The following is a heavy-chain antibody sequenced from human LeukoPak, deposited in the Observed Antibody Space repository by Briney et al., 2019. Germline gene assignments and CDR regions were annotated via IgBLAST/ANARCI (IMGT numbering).Heavy chain of an antibody. CDR1: GGSISNHY. CDR3: ARERSMVRGVSWFDP. CDR2: IYYSGSP. Sequence: PSETLSLTCTVSGGSISNHYWGWIRQPPGKGLEWIGYIYYSGSPNYNPSLKSRVTISVDTSKNQFSLKLSSVTAADTAVYYCARERSMVRGVSWFDPWGQGTLVTVSS. V-gene: IGHV4-59*11. D-gene: IGHD3-10*01. J-gene: IGHJ5*02.